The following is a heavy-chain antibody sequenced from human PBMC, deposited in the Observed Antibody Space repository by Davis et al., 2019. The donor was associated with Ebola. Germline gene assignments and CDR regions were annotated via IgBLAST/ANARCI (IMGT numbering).Heavy chain of an antibody. CDR3: ARRRWSSSGCIFS. CDR1: GYIFTSYD. Sequence: AASVKVSCKASGYIFTSYDINWVRQATGQGLEWMGWMNPNSGNTGYARKFQDRVTMTRDTSMNTAYMELSNLRSEDTAVYYCARRRWSSSGCIFSWGQGTMVTVSS. V-gene: IGHV1-8*01. CDR2: MNPNSGNT. D-gene: IGHD3-22*01. J-gene: IGHJ3*01.